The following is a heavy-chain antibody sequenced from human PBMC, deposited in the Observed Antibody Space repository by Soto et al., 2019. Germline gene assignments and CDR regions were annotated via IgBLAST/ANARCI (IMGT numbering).Heavy chain of an antibody. CDR1: GFTFSTYD. CDR3: AKVSISKSSAVTFDS. V-gene: IGHV3-30*18. J-gene: IGHJ4*02. CDR2: VSYDAGYK. Sequence: QVQLVESGGGMAQPGRSLRLSCTVSGFTFSTYDMHWVRQAPGKGLEWVAVVSYDAGYKNYADSVKGRFTISRDNSKNTLYLQMNGLRPEDTAVYYCAKVSISKSSAVTFDSWGQGTLVTVSS. D-gene: IGHD2-15*01.